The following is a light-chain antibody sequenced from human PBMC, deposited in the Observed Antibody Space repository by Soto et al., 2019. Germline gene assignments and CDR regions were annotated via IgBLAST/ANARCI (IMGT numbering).Light chain of an antibody. Sequence: QSALTQPASVSGSPGQSITISCTGNSSDVGRYNIVSWYQQHPGKAPKLMIYEGSKRPSGVSNRFSGSKSGNTASLTISGLQAEDEADYYCCSYAGTSTYVFGSGTKLTVL. V-gene: IGLV2-23*01. CDR3: CSYAGTSTYV. CDR1: SSDVGRYNI. J-gene: IGLJ1*01. CDR2: EGS.